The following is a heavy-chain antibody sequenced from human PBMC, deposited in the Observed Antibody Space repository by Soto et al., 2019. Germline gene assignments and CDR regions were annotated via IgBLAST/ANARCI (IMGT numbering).Heavy chain of an antibody. CDR3: VWTPPHYYYGMDV. Sequence: LSLTCTVSGGSTSSYYWSWIRQPAGKGLEWIGRIYTSGSTNYNPSLKSRVTMSVDTSKNQFSLKLSSVTAADTAVYYCVWTPPHYYYGMDVWGQGTTVTVSS. J-gene: IGHJ6*02. V-gene: IGHV4-4*07. D-gene: IGHD3-3*01. CDR2: IYTSGST. CDR1: GGSTSSYY.